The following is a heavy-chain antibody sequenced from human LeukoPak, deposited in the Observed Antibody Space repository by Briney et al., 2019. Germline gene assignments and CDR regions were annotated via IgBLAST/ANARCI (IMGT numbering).Heavy chain of an antibody. J-gene: IGHJ6*03. V-gene: IGHV4-4*07. CDR1: GGSISSYY. CDR2: IYTSGST. D-gene: IGHD1/OR15-1a*01. CDR3: ARDVTGTTYYYYYMDV. Sequence: SETLFLTCTVSGGSISSYYWSWIRQPAGKGLEWIGRIYTSGSTNYNPSLKSRVTMSVDTSKSQFSLKLSSVTAADTAVYYCARDVTGTTYYYYYMDVWGKGTTVTVSS.